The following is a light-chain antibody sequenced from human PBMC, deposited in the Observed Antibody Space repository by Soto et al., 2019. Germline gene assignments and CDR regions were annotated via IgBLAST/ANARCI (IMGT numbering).Light chain of an antibody. CDR2: GAS. J-gene: IGKJ1*01. CDR1: QSVSSNY. V-gene: IGKV3-20*01. CDR3: HQYGSSPQT. Sequence: EIVLTQSPGTLSLSPGERATLSCRASQSVSSNYLAWYQQKPGQAPRLLIYGASSRATDIPDRFSGRGSGTDFTLTVSCLEPEDFAVYYCHQYGSSPQTFGQGTKVEIQ.